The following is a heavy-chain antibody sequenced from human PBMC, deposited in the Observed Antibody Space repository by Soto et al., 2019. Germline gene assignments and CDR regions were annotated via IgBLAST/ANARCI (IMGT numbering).Heavy chain of an antibody. CDR2: ISAYNGNT. Sequence: ASVKVSCKASGYTFTSYGISWVRQAPGQGLEWMGWISAYNGNTNYAQKLQGRVTMTTDTSTSTAYMELRSLRSDDTAVYYCASKTYSSSCYHYYYHGMDVWGQGTTVTVSS. J-gene: IGHJ6*02. CDR1: GYTFTSYG. CDR3: ASKTYSSSCYHYYYHGMDV. V-gene: IGHV1-18*01. D-gene: IGHD6-13*01.